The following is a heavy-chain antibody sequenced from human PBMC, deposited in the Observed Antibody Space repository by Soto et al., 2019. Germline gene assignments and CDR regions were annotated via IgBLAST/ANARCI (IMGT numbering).Heavy chain of an antibody. CDR1: GYSFTSYW. J-gene: IGHJ6*02. CDR2: IYPGDSDT. V-gene: IGHV5-51*01. Sequence: EVQLVQSGAEVKKPGESLKISCKGSGYSFTSYWIGWVRQMPGKGLEWMGIIYPGDSDTRYSPSFQGQVTISADKSISTAYLQWSSLKASDTAIYYCARHNLGYCSSTSCWTYYYGMDVWGQGTTVTVSS. D-gene: IGHD2-2*01. CDR3: ARHNLGYCSSTSCWTYYYGMDV.